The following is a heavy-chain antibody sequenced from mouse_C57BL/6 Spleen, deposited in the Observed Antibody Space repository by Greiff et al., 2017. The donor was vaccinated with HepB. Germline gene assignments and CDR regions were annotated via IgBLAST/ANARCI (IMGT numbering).Heavy chain of an antibody. CDR3: AKLTGKFAY. V-gene: IGHV5-17*01. CDR1: GFTFSDYG. Sequence: EVQLVESGGGLVKPGGSLKLSCAASGFTFSDYGMHWVRQAPEKGLEWVAYISSGSSTIYYADTVKGRFTISRDNAKNTLFLQMTSLRSEDTAMYYCAKLTGKFAYWGQGTLVTVSA. CDR2: ISSGSSTI. D-gene: IGHD4-1*01. J-gene: IGHJ3*01.